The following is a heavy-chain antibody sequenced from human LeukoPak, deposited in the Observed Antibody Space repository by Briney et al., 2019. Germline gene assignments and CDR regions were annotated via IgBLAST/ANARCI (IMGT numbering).Heavy chain of an antibody. J-gene: IGHJ4*02. CDR3: AKDLIWGIRSFDY. V-gene: IGHV3-30*02. CDR1: GFTFSSYS. CDR2: IRYDGSNK. Sequence: PGGSLRLSCAASGFTFSSYSMHWVRQAPGKGLEWVAVIRYDGSNKYYADSVKGRFTISRDNSKNTLYLQMNSLRAEDTAVYYCAKDLIWGIRSFDYWGQGTLVTVSS. D-gene: IGHD7-27*01.